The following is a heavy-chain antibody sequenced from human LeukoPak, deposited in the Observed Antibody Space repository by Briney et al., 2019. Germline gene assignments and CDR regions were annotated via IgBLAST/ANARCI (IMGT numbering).Heavy chain of an antibody. V-gene: IGHV3-30*04. J-gene: IGHJ4*02. CDR1: GFTLSSYA. D-gene: IGHD5-18*01. CDR3: ARVQGRYSYGSGFDS. CDR2: ISYDGSNK. Sequence: GRSLRLSCAASGFTLSSYAMHWVRQAPGKGLEWVAVISYDGSNKYYADSVKGRFTISRDNSKNTLYLQMNSLRAEDTAVYYCARVQGRYSYGSGFDSWGQGTLVTVSS.